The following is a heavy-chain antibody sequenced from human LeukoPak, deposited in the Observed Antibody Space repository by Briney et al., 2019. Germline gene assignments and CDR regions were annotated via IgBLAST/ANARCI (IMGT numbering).Heavy chain of an antibody. D-gene: IGHD3-3*01. V-gene: IGHV1-18*01. CDR3: ARDRATIFGVPLPGYFDY. J-gene: IGHJ4*02. CDR1: GYTFTSYG. CDR2: ISAYNGNT. Sequence: ASVKVSCKASGYTFTSYGISWVRQAPGQGLEWMGWISAYNGNTNYAQKLQGRVTMTTDTSTSTAYMELRSLRSDDTAVYYCARDRATIFGVPLPGYFDYWGQGTLVTVSS.